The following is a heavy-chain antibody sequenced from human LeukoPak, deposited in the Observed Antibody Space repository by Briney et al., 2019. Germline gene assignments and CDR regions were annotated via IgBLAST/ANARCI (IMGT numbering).Heavy chain of an antibody. D-gene: IGHD6-6*01. Sequence: GGSLRLSCAASGFSFSVYWMSWVRQAPGKGLEWVAVISSDGSNKYYADSVKGRFTISRDNSKNTLYLQMNSLRAEDTAVYYCARDLVEQLAPDYYYGMDVWGQGTTVTVSS. CDR2: ISSDGSNK. V-gene: IGHV3-30*03. CDR3: ARDLVEQLAPDYYYGMDV. J-gene: IGHJ6*02. CDR1: GFSFSVYW.